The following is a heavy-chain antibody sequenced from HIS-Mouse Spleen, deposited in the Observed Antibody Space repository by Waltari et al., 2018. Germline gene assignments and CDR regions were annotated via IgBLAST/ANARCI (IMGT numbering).Heavy chain of an antibody. CDR3: ARALEYSSSWYDWYFDL. Sequence: QVQLQESGPGLVKPSETLSLTCTVSGYSISSGSYCGWIRQPPGKGLEWIGSIYHSGSTYYNPSLKSRVTISVDTSKNQFSLKLSSVTAADTAVYYCARALEYSSSWYDWYFDLWGRGTLVTVSS. CDR1: GYSISSGSY. V-gene: IGHV4-38-2*02. J-gene: IGHJ2*01. CDR2: IYHSGST. D-gene: IGHD6-13*01.